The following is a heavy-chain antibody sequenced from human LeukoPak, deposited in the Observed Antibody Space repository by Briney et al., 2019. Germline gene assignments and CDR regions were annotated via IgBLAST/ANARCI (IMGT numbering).Heavy chain of an antibody. CDR1: GGTFSSYA. D-gene: IGHD1-26*01. Sequence: ASVKVSCKASGGTFSSYAISWVRQAPGQGLEWMGRIIPILGIANYAQKFQGRVTITADKSTSTAYMELSSLRSEDTAVYYCARGVEGATTWHLGLVYWGQGTLVTVSS. V-gene: IGHV1-69*04. J-gene: IGHJ4*02. CDR2: IIPILGIA. CDR3: ARGVEGATTWHLGLVY.